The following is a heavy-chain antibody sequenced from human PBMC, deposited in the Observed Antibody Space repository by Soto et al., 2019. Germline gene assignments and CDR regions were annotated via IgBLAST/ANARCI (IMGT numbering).Heavy chain of an antibody. V-gene: IGHV4-4*07. J-gene: IGHJ4*02. CDR3: ARQRTSVVTQAYFDV. CDR1: GDSINNFY. D-gene: IGHD2-21*02. Sequence: SETLSLTCTVSGDSINNFYWSWIRQPAGKGLEWIGLIYSSGSTNYNSALASRVTMSVDTSKDQFSLKLKSVTAADTALYFCARQRTSVVTQAYFDVWGPGSLATVSS. CDR2: IYSSGST.